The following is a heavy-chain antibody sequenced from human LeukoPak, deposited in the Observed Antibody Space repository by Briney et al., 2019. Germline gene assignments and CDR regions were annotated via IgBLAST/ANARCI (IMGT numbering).Heavy chain of an antibody. CDR1: GFTFSSYG. D-gene: IGHD3-10*01. V-gene: IGHV3-33*01. CDR2: IWYDGSNK. CDR3: ARSYGSGSYPGDY. J-gene: IGHJ4*02. Sequence: PGRSLRLSCAASGFTFSSYGMHWVRPAPGKGLEWVALIWYDGSNKYYADSVKGRFTISRDSSKNTLYLQMNSLRVEDAAMYHCARSYGSGSYPGDYWGQGTLVTVSS.